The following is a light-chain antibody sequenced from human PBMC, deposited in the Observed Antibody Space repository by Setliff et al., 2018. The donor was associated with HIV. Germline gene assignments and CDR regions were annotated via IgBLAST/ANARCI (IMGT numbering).Light chain of an antibody. Sequence: SALTQSASVSGSPGQSVTISCTGTSSDVGAYNFVSWYQQHPGRAPKLMIYDVINRNSGVSIRFSGSKSGNAASLTISGLQAEDEADYYCSSYTTSRQFVFGSGTKVTV. V-gene: IGLV2-14*03. CDR3: SSYTTSRQFV. CDR2: DVI. J-gene: IGLJ1*01. CDR1: SSDVGAYNF.